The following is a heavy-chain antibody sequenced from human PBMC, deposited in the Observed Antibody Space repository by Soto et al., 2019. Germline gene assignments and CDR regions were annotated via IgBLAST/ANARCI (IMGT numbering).Heavy chain of an antibody. CDR3: ARPTYYDILTGYNTRYNWFDP. CDR2: INHSGST. V-gene: IGHV4-34*01. D-gene: IGHD3-9*01. CDR1: GGSFSGYY. Sequence: QVQLQQWGAGLLKPSETLSLTCAVYGGSFSGYYWSWIRQPPGKGLEWIGEINHSGSTNYNPSLKSRFTISVDTSKNQFSLKLSSVTAADTAVYYCARPTYYDILTGYNTRYNWFDPWGQGTLVTVSS. J-gene: IGHJ5*02.